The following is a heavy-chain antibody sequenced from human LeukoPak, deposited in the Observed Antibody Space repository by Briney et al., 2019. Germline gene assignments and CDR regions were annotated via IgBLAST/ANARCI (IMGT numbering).Heavy chain of an antibody. V-gene: IGHV1-69*13. CDR3: ARGVVGDDAFDI. CDR2: IIPIFGTA. D-gene: IGHD2-2*01. Sequence: ASVKVSCKASGGTFSSYAISWVRQAPGQGLEWMGGIIPIFGTANYAQKFQGRVTITADESTSTAYMELSSLRSEDTAAYYCARGVVGDDAFDIWGQGTMVTVSS. J-gene: IGHJ3*02. CDR1: GGTFSSYA.